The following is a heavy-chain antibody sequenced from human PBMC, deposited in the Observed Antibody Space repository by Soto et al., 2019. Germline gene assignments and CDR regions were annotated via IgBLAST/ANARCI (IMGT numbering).Heavy chain of an antibody. J-gene: IGHJ4*02. D-gene: IGHD6-13*01. CDR1: GGSISSGDYY. CDR2: IYYSGST. Sequence: QVQLQESGPGLVKPSQTLSLTCTVSGGSISSGDYYWSWIRQPPGKGLEWIGYIYYSGSTYYNPSLTSRVTISVDTSKNPFALKLSCVTAADTAVYYCARAVEEGSSWNNWGQGTLVTVSS. CDR3: ARAVEEGSSWNN. V-gene: IGHV4-30-4*01.